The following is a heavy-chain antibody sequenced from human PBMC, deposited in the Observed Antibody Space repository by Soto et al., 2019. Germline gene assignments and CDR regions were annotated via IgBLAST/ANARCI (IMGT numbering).Heavy chain of an antibody. CDR2: IRSKANSYAT. V-gene: IGHV3-73*02. D-gene: IGHD1-26*01. CDR1: GYTFSDSA. Sequence: EVQLVESGGGLVQPGGSLKLSCAASGYTFSDSAMHWVRQASGKGLEWVGRIRSKANSYATVYAASVKGRFTISRDDSKNTADLQMNSLKTEDTAVYYCARLWSEREPNFDSWGQGTLVSVSS. J-gene: IGHJ4*02. CDR3: ARLWSEREPNFDS.